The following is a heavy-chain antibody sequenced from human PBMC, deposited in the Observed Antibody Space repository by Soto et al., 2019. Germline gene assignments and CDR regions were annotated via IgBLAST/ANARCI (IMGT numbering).Heavy chain of an antibody. CDR3: ARDRYFYDSRGYYRTLDS. V-gene: IGHV4-59*01. Sequence: SETLSLTCFISGGSFSNDYWTWIRQSPGKGLEWIGYIFHSGITDYNPSVKSRVTISIDKSRNLFSLNLTSVTAADTAVYYCARDRYFYDSRGYYRTLDSWGQGALVTVSS. D-gene: IGHD3-22*01. CDR2: IFHSGIT. CDR1: GGSFSNDY. J-gene: IGHJ5*01.